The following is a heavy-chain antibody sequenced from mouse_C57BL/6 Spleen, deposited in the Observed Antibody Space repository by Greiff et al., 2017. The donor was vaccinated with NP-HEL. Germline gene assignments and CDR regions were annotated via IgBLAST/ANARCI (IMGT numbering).Heavy chain of an antibody. D-gene: IGHD2-5*01. Sequence: QVQLQQSGPGLVQPSQSLSITCTVSGFSLTSYGVHWVRQSPGKGLEWLGVIWSGGSTDYNAAFISRLSISKDNSKSQVFFKMNSLQADDTAIYYCARKSNYRRGYAMDYWGQGTSVTVSS. V-gene: IGHV2-2*01. J-gene: IGHJ4*01. CDR1: GFSLTSYG. CDR3: ARKSNYRRGYAMDY. CDR2: IWSGGST.